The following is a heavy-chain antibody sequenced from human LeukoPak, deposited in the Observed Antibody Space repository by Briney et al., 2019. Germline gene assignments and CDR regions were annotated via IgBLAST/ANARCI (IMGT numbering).Heavy chain of an antibody. Sequence: ASVKVSCKASGGTFSSYAISGVRQAPGQGLEWMGRIIPILGIANYAQKFQGRVTITADKSTSTAYMELSSLRSEDTAVYYCARDPASSGYHEQWGQGTLVTVSS. CDR2: IIPILGIA. V-gene: IGHV1-69*04. CDR1: GGTFSSYA. D-gene: IGHD3-22*01. J-gene: IGHJ4*02. CDR3: ARDPASSGYHEQ.